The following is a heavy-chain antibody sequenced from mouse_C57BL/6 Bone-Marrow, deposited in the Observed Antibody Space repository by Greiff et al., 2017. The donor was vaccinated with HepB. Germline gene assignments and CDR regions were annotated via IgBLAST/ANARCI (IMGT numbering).Heavy chain of an antibody. CDR1: GFTFSTSG. CDR3: ARDRFDYYFDY. CDR2: ISTGGTYT. V-gene: IGHV5-6*01. D-gene: IGHD2-14*01. Sequence: EVQLVESGGDLVKPGGSLKLSCAASGFTFSTSGMSWVRQSPDERLEWVASISTGGTYTYYPDSVKGRFTISRDTATNTLFLLRTSLKSEDSAIYYCARDRFDYYFDYWGQGTTLTVSS. J-gene: IGHJ2*01.